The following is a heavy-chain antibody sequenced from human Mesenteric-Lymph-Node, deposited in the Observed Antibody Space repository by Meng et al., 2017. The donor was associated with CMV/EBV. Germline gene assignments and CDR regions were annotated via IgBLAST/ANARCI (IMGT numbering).Heavy chain of an antibody. J-gene: IGHJ4*02. Sequence: GGSLRLSCAASGFIFSSYWMTWVRQAPGKGLEWVANIGPDGDKRLYLGSVEGRFTISRDNSMNSLYLQMHNLRTEDTALYYCARARDGPRGNWGQGTLVTVSS. CDR3: ARARDGPRGN. CDR2: IGPDGDKR. V-gene: IGHV3-7*01. CDR1: GFIFSSYW. D-gene: IGHD5-24*01.